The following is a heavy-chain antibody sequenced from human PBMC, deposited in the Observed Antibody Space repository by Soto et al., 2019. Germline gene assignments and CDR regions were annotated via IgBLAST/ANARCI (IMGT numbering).Heavy chain of an antibody. Sequence: EVQLVESGGGWVKPGESLRVSCAASGFTFSSAWMSWVRQAPGKGLEWVARIKSKTDGGTTYYAPPLKGRFTISRDDSGNSLYLQINSLKTEDTAVYYCVTLINWHLEHWGQGTLVTVS. CDR1: GFTFSSAW. J-gene: IGHJ1*01. D-gene: IGHD1-20*01. V-gene: IGHV3-15*01. CDR3: VTLINWHLEH. CDR2: IKSKTDGGTT.